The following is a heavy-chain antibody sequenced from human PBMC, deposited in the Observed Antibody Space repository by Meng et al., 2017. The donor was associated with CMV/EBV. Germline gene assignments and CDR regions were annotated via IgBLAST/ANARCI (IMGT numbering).Heavy chain of an antibody. J-gene: IGHJ5*02. Sequence: ASVKVSCKASGYTFTSYDINWVRQATGQGLEWMGWMNPNSGNTGYAQKFQGRVTMTRNTSISTACMELSSLRSEDTAVYYCARGGHSTTIFGVVIYNWFDPWGQGTLVTVSS. CDR3: ARGGHSTTIFGVVIYNWFDP. CDR2: MNPNSGNT. V-gene: IGHV1-8*01. D-gene: IGHD3-3*01. CDR1: GYTFTSYD.